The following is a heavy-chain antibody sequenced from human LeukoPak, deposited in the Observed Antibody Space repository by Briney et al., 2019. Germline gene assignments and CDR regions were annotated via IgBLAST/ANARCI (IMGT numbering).Heavy chain of an antibody. Sequence: KPSETLSLTCTVPGGSISSSSYYWGWIRQPPGKGLEWIGSIYYSGSTYYNPSLKSRVTISVDTSKNQFSLKLSSATAADTAVYYCARPSTDYVWGSYRTGAFDIWGQGTMVTVSS. V-gene: IGHV4-39*01. CDR3: ARPSTDYVWGSYRTGAFDI. CDR2: IYYSGST. J-gene: IGHJ3*02. D-gene: IGHD3-16*02. CDR1: GGSISSSSYY.